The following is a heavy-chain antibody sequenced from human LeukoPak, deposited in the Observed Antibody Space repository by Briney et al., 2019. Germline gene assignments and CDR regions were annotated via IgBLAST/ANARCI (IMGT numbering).Heavy chain of an antibody. Sequence: PGGSLRLSCAASGFMFDDYTMHWVRPAPGKGLEWVSLINWDGGSTYYAGSVKGRFTISRDNSKNSLYLQMNSLRTEDTALYYCAKGDVDSPMNFYHWGQGTLVTVSS. CDR1: GFMFDDYT. D-gene: IGHD5-18*01. CDR3: AKGDVDSPMNFYH. V-gene: IGHV3-43*01. J-gene: IGHJ4*02. CDR2: INWDGGST.